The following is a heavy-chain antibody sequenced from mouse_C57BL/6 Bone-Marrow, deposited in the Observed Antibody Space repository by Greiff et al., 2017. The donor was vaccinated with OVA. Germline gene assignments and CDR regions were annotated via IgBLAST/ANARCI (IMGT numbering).Heavy chain of an antibody. D-gene: IGHD3-2*02. CDR2: IYPGGGYT. Sequence: VKLMESGAELVRPGTSVKMSCKASGYTFTNYWIGWAKQRPGHGLEWIGDIYPGGGYTNYNEKFKGKATLTADKSSSTAYMQFSSLTSEDSAIYYCARALLGYDFDYWGQDTTLTVSS. V-gene: IGHV1-63*01. J-gene: IGHJ2*01. CDR1: GYTFTNYW. CDR3: ARALLGYDFDY.